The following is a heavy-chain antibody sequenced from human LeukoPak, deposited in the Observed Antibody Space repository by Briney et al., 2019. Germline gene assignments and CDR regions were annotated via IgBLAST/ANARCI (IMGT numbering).Heavy chain of an antibody. V-gene: IGHV4-34*01. Sequence: PSETLSLTCAVSGDSLSRYSWTWIRQPAGNGLEWLGEINPSGSPDYNPSLKSRATISVDTSKNQFSLRVASVTAADTAVYYCASVRHDPLEYYYYIDVWGKGTTVTVSS. J-gene: IGHJ6*03. CDR2: INPSGSP. CDR3: ASVRHDPLEYYYYIDV. CDR1: GDSLSRYS. D-gene: IGHD2/OR15-2a*01.